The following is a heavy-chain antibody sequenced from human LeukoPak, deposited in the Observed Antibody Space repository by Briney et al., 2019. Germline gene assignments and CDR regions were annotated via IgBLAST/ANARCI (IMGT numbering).Heavy chain of an antibody. V-gene: IGHV3-49*04. CDR2: IRSKAYGGTT. Sequence: GGSLRLSCAASGFTFNSYAMSWVRQAPGKGLEWVGFIRSKAYGGTTEYAASVKGRFTISRDDSKSIAYLQMNSLKTEDTAVYYCTRAEVLLWFGELLPDYWGQGTLVTVSS. CDR3: TRAEVLLWFGELLPDY. J-gene: IGHJ4*02. CDR1: GFTFNSYA. D-gene: IGHD3-10*01.